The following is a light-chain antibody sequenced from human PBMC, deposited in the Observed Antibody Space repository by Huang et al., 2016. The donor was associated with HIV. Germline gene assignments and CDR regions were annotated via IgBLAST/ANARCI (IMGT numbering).Light chain of an antibody. CDR3: QQYYTTPLT. CDR2: WAS. V-gene: IGKV4-1*01. J-gene: IGKJ4*01. Sequence: DIVMTQSPDSLAVSLGERATINCKSRQSILYSSNNKSYLAWYQQKPGQPPKLHIYWASTRESGVPDRFSGSGSGTDFTLTISSLQAEDVAVYYCQQYYTTPLTFGGGTKVEIK. CDR1: QSILYSSNNKSY.